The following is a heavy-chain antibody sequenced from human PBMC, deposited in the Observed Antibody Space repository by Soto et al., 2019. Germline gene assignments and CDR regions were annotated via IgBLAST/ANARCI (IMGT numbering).Heavy chain of an antibody. Sequence: SETLSLTCTVSGGSISSYYWSWIRQPPGKGLEWIGYIYYSGSTNYNPSLKSRVTISVDTSKNQFSLKLSSVTAADTAVYYCARVGTVTMDYYYYGMDVWGQGTTVTVSS. CDR3: ARVGTVTMDYYYYGMDV. CDR1: GGSISSYY. V-gene: IGHV4-59*01. J-gene: IGHJ6*02. D-gene: IGHD4-17*01. CDR2: IYYSGST.